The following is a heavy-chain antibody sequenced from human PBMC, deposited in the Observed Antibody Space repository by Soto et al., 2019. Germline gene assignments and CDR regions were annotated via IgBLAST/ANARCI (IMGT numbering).Heavy chain of an antibody. Sequence: QVQLVQSGAEVKKPGASVKVSCKASGYTFTSYGISWVRQAPGQGLEWMGWISAYNGNTNYAQKLQGRVTMTTEPPTSTAYIELRSMRSDDTAVYYCARDPGSRYYGMAVWGQGTTVTVSS. J-gene: IGHJ6*02. CDR1: GYTFTSYG. V-gene: IGHV1-18*01. D-gene: IGHD3-10*01. CDR2: ISAYNGNT. CDR3: ARDPGSRYYGMAV.